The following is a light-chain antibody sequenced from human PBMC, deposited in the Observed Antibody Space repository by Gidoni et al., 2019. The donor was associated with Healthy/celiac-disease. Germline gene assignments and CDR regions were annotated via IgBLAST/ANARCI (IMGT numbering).Light chain of an antibody. Sequence: DSVMTQSPDSLSVSLGERATINCNSSQSVLYSSNYKNYLAWYQQKPGPPPKLLISCASTRVCGVPDRFSGSGSVTDFTLTVSCLQASDVAVYYCHSGVFGPGTKLEIK. CDR2: CAS. J-gene: IGKJ2*01. CDR3: HSGV. CDR1: QSVLYSSNYKNY. V-gene: IGKV4-1*01.